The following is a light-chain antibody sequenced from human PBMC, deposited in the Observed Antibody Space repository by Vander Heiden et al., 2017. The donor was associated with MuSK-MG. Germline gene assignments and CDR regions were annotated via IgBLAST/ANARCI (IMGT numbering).Light chain of an antibody. CDR2: GTS. J-gene: IGKJ5*01. V-gene: IGKV3-20*01. CDR1: QSVSSSY. CDR3: QQYCTSPLT. Sequence: EIVLTQSPGTLSLSPGERATLSCRASQSVSSSYLAWHQQKPGQAPRLLIYGTSSRATGIPDRFRGSGSGTDFTLTISRLEPEDFAVYYCQQYCTSPLTFGQGTRLEIK.